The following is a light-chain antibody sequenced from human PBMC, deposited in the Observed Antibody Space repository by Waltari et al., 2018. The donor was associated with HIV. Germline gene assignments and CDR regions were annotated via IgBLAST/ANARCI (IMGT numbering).Light chain of an antibody. CDR2: EVS. V-gene: IGLV2-14*01. CDR3: SSYTSSSTQV. CDR1: SSDFGGYNY. Sequence: QSALNQPASVSGSPGQSITISCTGTSSDFGGYNYVSWYQQHPGKAPKLIIYEVSNRPSGVSTRFPGSKAGITASLTISGLQAEDEADYYCSSYTSSSTQVFGGGTKLTVL. J-gene: IGLJ3*02.